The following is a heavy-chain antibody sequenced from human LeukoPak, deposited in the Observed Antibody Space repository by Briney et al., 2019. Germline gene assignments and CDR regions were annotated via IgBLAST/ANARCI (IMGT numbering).Heavy chain of an antibody. D-gene: IGHD3-9*01. CDR3: AKATGYPY. CDR1: GFSFSSYA. CDR2: ITGSGDVT. J-gene: IGHJ4*02. Sequence: GGSLRLSCAASGFSFSSYAMSWVRQAPGKGLEWVSSITGSGDVTYYADSVKGRFTISRDNSKNTLYLQMNSLRAEDTAVYYCAKATGYPYWGQGTLVTVSS. V-gene: IGHV3-23*01.